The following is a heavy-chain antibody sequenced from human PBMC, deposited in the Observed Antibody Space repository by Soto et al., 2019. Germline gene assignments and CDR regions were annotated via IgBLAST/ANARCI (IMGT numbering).Heavy chain of an antibody. D-gene: IGHD4-4*01. J-gene: IGHJ6*02. CDR1: GYTFTSYY. V-gene: IGHV1-46*01. Sequence: ASVKVSCKASGYTFTSYYMHWVRQAPGQGLEWMGIINPSGGSTSYAQKFQGRVTMTRDTSTSTVYMELSSLRSEDTAVYYCATDMTTVTTVNYYYYGMDGWGQGTTVTVSS. CDR3: ATDMTTVTTVNYYYYGMDG. CDR2: INPSGGST.